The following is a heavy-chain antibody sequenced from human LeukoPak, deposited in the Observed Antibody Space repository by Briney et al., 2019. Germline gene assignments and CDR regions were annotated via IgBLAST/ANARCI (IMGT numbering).Heavy chain of an antibody. CDR1: GFTFSDYY. D-gene: IGHD3-9*01. J-gene: IGHJ4*02. V-gene: IGHV3-11*04. Sequence: GGSLRLSCAASGFTFSDYYMSWIRHAPGKGLEWVSYISSSGSTIYYADSVKGRFTISRDNAKNSLYLQMDSLRAEYTAVYYCARDPSFDILTGYDYWGQGTLVTVSS. CDR2: ISSSGSTI. CDR3: ARDPSFDILTGYDY.